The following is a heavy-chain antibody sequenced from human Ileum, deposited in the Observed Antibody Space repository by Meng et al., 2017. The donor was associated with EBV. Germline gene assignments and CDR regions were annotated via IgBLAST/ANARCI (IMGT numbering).Heavy chain of an antibody. CDR3: ARAGNGGSYYFTY. Sequence: VQVCVSVVGVKMPGPSWNVYCTLSGYTFINYGFSRPRRAPGQGLEWVGWIVAYNGNTNKAQNLQGRVTMTTDTSTGTAYMEVRSLSSDDTAVYFCARAGNGGSYYFTYWGQGTLVTVSS. V-gene: IGHV1-18*01. CDR2: IVAYNGNT. CDR1: GYTFINYG. J-gene: IGHJ4*02. D-gene: IGHD1-26*01.